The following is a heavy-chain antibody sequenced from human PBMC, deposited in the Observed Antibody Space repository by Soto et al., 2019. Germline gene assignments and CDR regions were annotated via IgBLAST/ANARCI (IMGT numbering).Heavy chain of an antibody. V-gene: IGHV4-39*01. J-gene: IGHJ5*02. CDR3: AIHAIVVVPAAMNWFDP. CDR2: IYYSGST. CDR1: GGSISSSSYY. D-gene: IGHD2-2*01. Sequence: QLQLQESGPGLVKPSETLSLTCTVSGGSISSSSYYWGWIRQPPGKGLEWIGSIYYSGSTYYNPSLKSRVTISVDTSKNQFSLKLSSVTAADTAVYYCAIHAIVVVPAAMNWFDPWGQGTLVTVSS.